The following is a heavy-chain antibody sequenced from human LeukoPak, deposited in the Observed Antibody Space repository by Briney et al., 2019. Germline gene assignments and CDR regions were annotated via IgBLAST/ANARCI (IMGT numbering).Heavy chain of an antibody. CDR1: GGSITTIPYN. Sequence: KPSETLSVTCTVSGGSITTIPYNWGWIRQPPGKVLEWIGTISYVGTTYYEPSLKSRVTMSIDTSKNQFSLNLNSATAADTAVYYCARHSTGYPNWFDSWGQGTLVIVSS. D-gene: IGHD3-9*01. V-gene: IGHV4-39*01. CDR2: ISYVGTT. CDR3: ARHSTGYPNWFDS. J-gene: IGHJ5*01.